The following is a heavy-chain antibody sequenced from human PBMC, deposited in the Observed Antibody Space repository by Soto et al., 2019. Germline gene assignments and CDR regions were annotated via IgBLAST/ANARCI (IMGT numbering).Heavy chain of an antibody. V-gene: IGHV3-30-3*01. CDR2: ISYDGSNK. CDR3: ARGYSSSWFTQYYYGMDV. J-gene: IGHJ6*02. Sequence: GSLRLSCAASGFTFSSYAMHWVRQAPGKGLEWVAVISYDGSNKYYADSVKGRFTISRDNSKNTLYLQMNSLRAEDTAVYYCARGYSSSWFTQYYYGMDVWGQGTTVTVSS. CDR1: GFTFSSYA. D-gene: IGHD6-13*01.